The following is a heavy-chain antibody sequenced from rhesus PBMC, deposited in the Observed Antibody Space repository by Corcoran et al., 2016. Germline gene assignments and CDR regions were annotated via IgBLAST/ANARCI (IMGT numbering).Heavy chain of an antibody. D-gene: IGHD3-28*01. J-gene: IGHJ4*01. CDR3: ARDRDITMIVVPYDY. Sequence: QVQLQESGPGLVKPSETLSLTCAVSGGSISSGYYYWSWIRQPPGKGLEWIGYITYSGSTSYNPSLKSRVTISRDTSKIHFSLKLSSVTAADTAVYYCARDRDITMIVVPYDYWGQGVLVTVSS. CDR2: ITYSGST. V-gene: IGHV4-122*02. CDR1: GGSISSGYYY.